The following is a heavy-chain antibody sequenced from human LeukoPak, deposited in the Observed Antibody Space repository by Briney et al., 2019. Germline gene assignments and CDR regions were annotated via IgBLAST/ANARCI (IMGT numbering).Heavy chain of an antibody. CDR3: ARGRDSDYAFDY. J-gene: IGHJ4*02. D-gene: IGHD4-17*01. V-gene: IGHV3-21*01. CDR2: ISSGSTNI. Sequence: GSLRLSCAASGFTFSSYTINCVRQAPGKGLEWVSSISSGSTNIYYADSVKGRFTISRDNAKNSLYLQMNSLRDEDTAVYYCARGRDSDYAFDYWGQGTLVTVSS. CDR1: GFTFSSYT.